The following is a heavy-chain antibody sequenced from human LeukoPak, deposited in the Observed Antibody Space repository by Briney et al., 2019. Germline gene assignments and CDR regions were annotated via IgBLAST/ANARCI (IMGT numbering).Heavy chain of an antibody. J-gene: IGHJ6*02. Sequence: GGSLRLSCAASGFTFSSYSVHWVRQAPGKGLEWVSVIYSGGSTYYADSVKGRFTISRDNSRNTLYLQMNILRAEDTAVYYCARETGQQDGLDVWGQGTTVTVSS. CDR3: ARETGQQDGLDV. CDR2: IYSGGST. CDR1: GFTFSSYS. D-gene: IGHD6-13*01. V-gene: IGHV3-53*01.